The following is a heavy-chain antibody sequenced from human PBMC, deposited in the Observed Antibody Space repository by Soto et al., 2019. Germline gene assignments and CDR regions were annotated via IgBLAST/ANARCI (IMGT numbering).Heavy chain of an antibody. V-gene: IGHV3-23*01. CDR1: GFSFSTSS. J-gene: IGHJ4*02. D-gene: IGHD5-18*01. CDR3: AKGGYTFAYE. CDR2: ISPSASDT. Sequence: GGSLRLSCAASGFSFSTSSMAWVRQPPGKGLEWVSAISPSASDTLYADSVKGRFTISRDNSQNTLFLQMTSLRADDTDVYYCAKGGYTFAYEWGQGALVTVSS.